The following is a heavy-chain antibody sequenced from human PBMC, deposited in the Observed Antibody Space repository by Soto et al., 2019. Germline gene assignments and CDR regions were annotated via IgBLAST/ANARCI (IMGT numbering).Heavy chain of an antibody. Sequence: PSETLSLTCAVSGGSISSSNWWSWVRQPPGKGLEWIGEIYHSGSTNYNPSLKSRVTISVDKSKNQFSLKLSSVTAADTAVYYCASRGIVLPFLDLFYGMDVWGQGTTVTVSS. J-gene: IGHJ6*02. CDR3: ASRGIVLPFLDLFYGMDV. D-gene: IGHD3-3*01. CDR1: GGSISSSNW. CDR2: IYHSGST. V-gene: IGHV4-4*02.